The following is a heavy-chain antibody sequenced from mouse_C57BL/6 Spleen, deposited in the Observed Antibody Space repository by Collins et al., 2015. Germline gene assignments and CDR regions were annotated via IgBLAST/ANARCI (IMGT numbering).Heavy chain of an antibody. Sequence: QVQFQQSGAELARPGASVKLSCKASGYTFTNYWMQWVKQRPGQGLEWIGAIYPGDGDTRYTQKFKGKATLTADKSSNTAYMQLSSLASEDSAVYYCARSTTATAWFAYWGQGTLVTVSA. CDR2: IYPGDGDT. J-gene: IGHJ3*01. V-gene: IGHV1-87*01. CDR3: ARSTTATAWFAY. CDR1: GYTFTNYW. D-gene: IGHD1-2*01.